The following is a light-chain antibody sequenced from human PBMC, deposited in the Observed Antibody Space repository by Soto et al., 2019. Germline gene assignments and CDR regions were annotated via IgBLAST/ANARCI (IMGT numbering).Light chain of an antibody. CDR3: QQYATYWT. CDR1: LSIRND. V-gene: IGKV1-6*01. J-gene: IGKJ1*01. CDR2: AAS. Sequence: VQMTQSPSSLSASVGDRVTITYRASLSIRNDLCWYQQKPGKAPKLLIYAASSLQSGVPSRFSGSGSGTDFTLTISSLQADDFATYYCQQYATYWTFGKGPMWIS.